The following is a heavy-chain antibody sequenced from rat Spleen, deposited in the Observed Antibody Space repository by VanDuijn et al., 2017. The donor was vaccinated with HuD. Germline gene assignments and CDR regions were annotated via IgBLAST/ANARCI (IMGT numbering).Heavy chain of an antibody. CDR2: ISPSGGST. V-gene: IGHV5-19*01. D-gene: IGHD1-7*01. J-gene: IGHJ2*01. CDR3: ATPSYYGYDYGYNSGYFDY. CDR1: GFTFSNYG. Sequence: EVQLVESGGGLVQPGRSLKLSCAASGFTFSNYGMHWIRQAPTKGLEWVASISPSGGSTYYRDSVKGRFTISRDNAKSTLYLQMDSLRSEDTATYYCATPSYYGYDYGYNSGYFDYWGQGVMVTVSS.